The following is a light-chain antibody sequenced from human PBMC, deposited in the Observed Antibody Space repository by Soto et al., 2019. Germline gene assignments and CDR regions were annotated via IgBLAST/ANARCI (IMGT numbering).Light chain of an antibody. CDR2: KAS. J-gene: IGKJ1*01. Sequence: DIQMTQSPSTLSASVGDRVTITCRASQSISSWLAWYQQKPGKAPKLLIYKASSVESGVPSRFSGSGSGTEITLTISSLQPDDVATYYCQQYTSYSSTFGQGTKVDIK. CDR1: QSISSW. CDR3: QQYTSYSST. V-gene: IGKV1-5*03.